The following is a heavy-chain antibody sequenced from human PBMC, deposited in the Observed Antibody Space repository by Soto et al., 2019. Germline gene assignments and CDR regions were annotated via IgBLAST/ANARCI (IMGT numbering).Heavy chain of an antibody. CDR3: ARGSLVGATDLFGY. V-gene: IGHV1-46*01. J-gene: IGHJ4*01. Sequence: QVQLVQSGAEVNKPGASVKVSCKASGYTFTSYYMHWVRQAPGQGLEWMGIINPSGGSTRYAQKFQGRVTMTRDTSPSIVYMALRSLRSEDTAVYYCARGSLVGATDLFGYWGQGTLVSVSS. D-gene: IGHD1-26*01. CDR1: GYTFTSYY. CDR2: INPSGGST.